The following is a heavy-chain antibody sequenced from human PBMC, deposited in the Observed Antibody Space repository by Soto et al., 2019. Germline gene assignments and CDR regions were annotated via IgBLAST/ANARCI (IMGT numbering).Heavy chain of an antibody. Sequence: ETLALTCPVSDVSLSGTYWNWIRLPPGKGLEWIGYIYDNGITNYSPSLRSRLSMSVSTSKKQFSLNLTSVTAADTAVYYCARDPMVITRSYFDSWGQGIPVTVS. CDR2: IYDNGIT. CDR1: DVSLSGTY. V-gene: IGHV4-59*01. D-gene: IGHD2-21*01. J-gene: IGHJ4*02. CDR3: ARDPMVITRSYFDS.